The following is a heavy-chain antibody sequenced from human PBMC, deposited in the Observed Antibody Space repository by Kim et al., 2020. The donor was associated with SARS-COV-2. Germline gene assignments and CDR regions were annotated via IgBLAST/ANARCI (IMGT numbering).Heavy chain of an antibody. CDR1: GYTFINYG. V-gene: IGHV1-18*01. D-gene: IGHD6-6*01. CDR2: ISAYNGNT. J-gene: IGHJ5*02. CDR3: ARLIGRNPELREYSSSFVWFDP. Sequence: ASVKVSCKASGYTFINYGISWVRQAPGQGLEWMGWISAYNGNTNYAQKLQGRVTMTTDTSTSTAYMELRSLRSDDTAVYYCARLIGRNPELREYSSSFVWFDPWGQGTLVTVSS.